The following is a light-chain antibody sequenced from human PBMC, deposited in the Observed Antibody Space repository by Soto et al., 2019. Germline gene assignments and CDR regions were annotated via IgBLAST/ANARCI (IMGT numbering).Light chain of an antibody. Sequence: DIQMTQSPSSLSASVGDRVTITCRASQSIYSHLNWFQQKPGKAPKLLIYAASSLQSGVPSRFSGSGSGTHFTLSISSLQPEDFATYYCQQTFRTPRTFGQGTKVEIK. CDR2: AAS. CDR1: QSIYSH. J-gene: IGKJ1*01. CDR3: QQTFRTPRT. V-gene: IGKV1-39*01.